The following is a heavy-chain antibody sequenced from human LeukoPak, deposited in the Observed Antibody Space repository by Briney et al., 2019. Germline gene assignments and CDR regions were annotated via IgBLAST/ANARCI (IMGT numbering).Heavy chain of an antibody. CDR3: TKDVVPDSGWDLDY. Sequence: GESLRLSCAASGFTFSTYSMTWVRQGPGKGLEWVSSIYPNGGSTFYADSVKGRFTISRDNSKNTLYLQMSSLGTEDTAIYYCTKDVVPDSGWDLDYWGQGTLVTVSS. V-gene: IGHV3-23*01. D-gene: IGHD6-19*01. CDR1: GFTFSTYS. J-gene: IGHJ4*02. CDR2: IYPNGGST.